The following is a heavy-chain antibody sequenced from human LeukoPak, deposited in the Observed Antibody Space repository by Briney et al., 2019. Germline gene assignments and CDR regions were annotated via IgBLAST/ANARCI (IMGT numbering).Heavy chain of an antibody. CDR2: MYHSGST. Sequence: SQTLSLTCTVSGYSISSGYYWGWIRQPPGKGLEWIGSMYHSGSTYYNPSLKSRVTMSVDTSKNQFSLKLNSVTAADTAVYYCVRRANSGSTKGAFDIWGQGTMVTVSS. V-gene: IGHV4-38-2*02. D-gene: IGHD1-26*01. CDR1: GYSISSGYY. CDR3: VRRANSGSTKGAFDI. J-gene: IGHJ3*02.